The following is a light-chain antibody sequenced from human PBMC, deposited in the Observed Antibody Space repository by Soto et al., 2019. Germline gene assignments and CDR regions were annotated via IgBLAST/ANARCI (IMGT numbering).Light chain of an antibody. V-gene: IGLV2-23*01. CDR1: SSDVGGYNY. CDR3: CSYAGSSTLWV. CDR2: EGS. Sequence: QSVLTQPASVSGSPGQSITISCTGTSSDVGGYNYVSWYQQHPGKAPKLMIYEGSKRPSGVSNRFSGSKSGNTASLTISGLQAEDEADYYCCSYAGSSTLWVFGGGTKLTVL. J-gene: IGLJ3*02.